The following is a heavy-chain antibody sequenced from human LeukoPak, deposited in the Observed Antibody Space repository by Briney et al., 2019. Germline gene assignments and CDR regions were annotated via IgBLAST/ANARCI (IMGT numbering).Heavy chain of an antibody. CDR3: ARQGGGFHYYGMDV. J-gene: IGHJ6*02. Sequence: SETLSLTCTVSGGSISSYYWSWIRQPPGKGLEWIGYIYYSGSTNYNPSLKSRVTISVDTSKNQFSLELSSVTAADTAVYYCARQGGGFHYYGMDVWGQGTTVTVSS. D-gene: IGHD2-15*01. CDR1: GGSISSYY. CDR2: IYYSGST. V-gene: IGHV4-59*08.